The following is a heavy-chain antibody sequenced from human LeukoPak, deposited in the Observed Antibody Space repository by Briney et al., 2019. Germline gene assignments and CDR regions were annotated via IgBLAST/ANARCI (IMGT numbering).Heavy chain of an antibody. CDR2: ISSSDTI. CDR1: GFTFSSYG. D-gene: IGHD2-8*01. V-gene: IGHV3-48*02. Sequence: GGSLRLSCAASGFTFSSYGMNWVRQAPGKGLEWVSYISSSDTIYYADSVKGRFTISRNNTKNSLYLQMNSLRDEDTAVYYCARDLGYCTNGVCHTRFDYWGQGTLVAVSS. J-gene: IGHJ4*02. CDR3: ARDLGYCTNGVCHTRFDY.